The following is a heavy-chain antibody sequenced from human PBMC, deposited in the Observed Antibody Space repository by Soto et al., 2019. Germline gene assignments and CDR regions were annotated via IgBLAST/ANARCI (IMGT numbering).Heavy chain of an antibody. V-gene: IGHV3-74*01. Sequence: GALRVSCEASGFIFSSYWMHWVRQAPGKGLVWVSRINIDGSRISYADSVKGRCTISRDDAKNTLYMEVNSLRAEDTAVYYCARDWGYPGYVDYWGQGALVTVSS. CDR1: GFIFSSYW. CDR2: INIDGSRI. CDR3: ARDWGYPGYVDY. J-gene: IGHJ4*01. D-gene: IGHD3-16*01.